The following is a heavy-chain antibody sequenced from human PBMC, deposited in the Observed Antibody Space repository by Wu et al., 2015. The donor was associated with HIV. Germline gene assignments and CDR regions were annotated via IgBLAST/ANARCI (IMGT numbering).Heavy chain of an antibody. CDR3: ARRGGSRIDDAFNI. Sequence: QVHLVQSGAEVKKPGSSVKVSCKASGGAFENYAVAWVRQAPGRGLEWMGGISPIFGMANYGHNFKNRVSITTDGSTRTTHMELSSLKSEDTAVYYCARRGGSRIDDAFNIWGQGHRSPS. V-gene: IGHV1-69*05. CDR2: ISPIFGMA. CDR1: GGAFENYA. D-gene: IGHD3-16*01. J-gene: IGHJ3*02.